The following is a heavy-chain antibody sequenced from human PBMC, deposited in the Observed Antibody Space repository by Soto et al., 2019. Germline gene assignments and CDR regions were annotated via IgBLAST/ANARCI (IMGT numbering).Heavy chain of an antibody. J-gene: IGHJ6*02. D-gene: IGHD3-3*01. Sequence: ASVKVSFNASGYTFKSYDFMLVRKAPGQGLEWMGWISGHNGKADYAENFHGRVIMTTDTSTSTAYMELSSLRSEDTAVYYCAGKALRFLEWSYGMDVWGQGTKVTVSS. CDR1: GYTFKSYD. V-gene: IGHV1-18*04. CDR2: ISGHNGKA. CDR3: AGKALRFLEWSYGMDV.